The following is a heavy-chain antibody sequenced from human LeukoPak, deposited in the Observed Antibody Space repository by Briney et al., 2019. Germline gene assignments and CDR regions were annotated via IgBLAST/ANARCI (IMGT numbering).Heavy chain of an antibody. CDR3: ARHLKDDYNYLDLDS. CDR2: VYYTGNT. D-gene: IGHD5-24*01. J-gene: IGHJ4*02. Sequence: SETLSLTCTVSGGSISNYYWSWIRQPPGKGLEWIGFVYYTGNTNYNPSLKSRVTISVDTSKNQFSLRLSSVTAADTAVYYCARHLKDDYNYLDLDSWGQGTLVTVSS. V-gene: IGHV4-59*08. CDR1: GGSISNYY.